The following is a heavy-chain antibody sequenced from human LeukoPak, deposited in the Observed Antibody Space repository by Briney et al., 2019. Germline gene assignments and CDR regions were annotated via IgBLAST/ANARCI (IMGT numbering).Heavy chain of an antibody. D-gene: IGHD3-9*01. V-gene: IGHV3-30-3*01. Sequence: GGSLRLSCAASGFTFSRYAMHWVRQAPGKGLEWVAVISYDGSNKFYADSVKGRFTISRDNSKSTLYLQMNSLRAEDTAVYYCAREPGYYFDYWGQGTLVTVSS. J-gene: IGHJ4*02. CDR2: ISYDGSNK. CDR3: AREPGYYFDY. CDR1: GFTFSRYA.